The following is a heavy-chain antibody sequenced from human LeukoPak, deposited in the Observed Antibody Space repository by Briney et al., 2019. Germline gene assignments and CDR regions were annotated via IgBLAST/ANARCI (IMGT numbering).Heavy chain of an antibody. Sequence: SETLSLTCTVSGYSISSGYYWGWIRQPPGKGLEWIGTIYHSGSTYYNPSLKSRVTISVDTSKNQFSLKLSSVTAADTAVYYCARDQRDYYGSGSYYMGDYWGQGTLVTVSS. J-gene: IGHJ4*02. V-gene: IGHV4-38-2*02. CDR3: ARDQRDYYGSGSYYMGDY. D-gene: IGHD3-10*01. CDR1: GYSISSGYY. CDR2: IYHSGST.